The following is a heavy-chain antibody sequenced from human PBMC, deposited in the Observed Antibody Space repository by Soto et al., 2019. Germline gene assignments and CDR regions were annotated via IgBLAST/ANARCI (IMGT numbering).Heavy chain of an antibody. CDR1: GGTFSSYA. Sequence: VASVKVSCKASGGTFSSYAISWVRQATGQGLEWMGWMNPNSGNTGYAQKFQGRVTMTRNTSISTAYMELSSLRSEDTAVYYCPRAEDAFDIWGQGTMVTVS. CDR2: MNPNSGNT. J-gene: IGHJ3*02. CDR3: PRAEDAFDI. V-gene: IGHV1-8*02.